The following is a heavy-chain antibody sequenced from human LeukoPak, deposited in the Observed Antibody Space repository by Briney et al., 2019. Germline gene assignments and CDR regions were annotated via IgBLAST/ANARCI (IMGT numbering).Heavy chain of an antibody. CDR2: ISGSGGYT. Sequence: GGSLRLSCAASGLSFATYGMTWVRQAPGEGLEWVSDISGSGGYTYYADSVKGRFTISRDNSKNTLYLQMNSLRAEDTAVYHCAKVAISTTWYYFDYWGQGGLVTVSS. V-gene: IGHV3-23*01. CDR3: AKVAISTTWYYFDY. J-gene: IGHJ4*02. D-gene: IGHD2-2*01. CDR1: GLSFATYG.